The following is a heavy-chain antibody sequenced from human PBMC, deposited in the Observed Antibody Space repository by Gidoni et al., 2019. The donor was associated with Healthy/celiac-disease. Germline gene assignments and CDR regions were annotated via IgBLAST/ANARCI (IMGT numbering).Heavy chain of an antibody. V-gene: IGHV3-49*05. D-gene: IGHD3-3*01. CDR1: GFPFGDEA. Sequence: EVQRAETGGGLGKQGRPLRLSWTSSGFPFGDEARRRFGKGPGKGLGWVGFIRSKSYGGTTEYASSVKGGFTISRDDSTSIAYLQMNSLKTEDTAVYYCTRGIVDRYDFWIGYRYYYGMDVWGQGTTVTVSS. CDR3: TRGIVDRYDFWIGYRYYYGMDV. J-gene: IGHJ6*02. CDR2: IRSKSYGGTT.